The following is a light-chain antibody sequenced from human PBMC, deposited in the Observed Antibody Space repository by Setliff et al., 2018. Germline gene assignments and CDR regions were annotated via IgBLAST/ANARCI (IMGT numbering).Light chain of an antibody. Sequence: QSVLTQPPSVSGAPGQRVTISCTGSSSNIGAGYDVHWYQQLPGTAPKLLIYGSTNRPSGVPDRFSGSKSGTSASLAITGLQAEDEADYYCSSYAGSNNPDVFGTGTKVTVL. CDR3: SSYAGSNNPDV. CDR2: GST. V-gene: IGLV1-40*01. CDR1: SSNIGAGYD. J-gene: IGLJ1*01.